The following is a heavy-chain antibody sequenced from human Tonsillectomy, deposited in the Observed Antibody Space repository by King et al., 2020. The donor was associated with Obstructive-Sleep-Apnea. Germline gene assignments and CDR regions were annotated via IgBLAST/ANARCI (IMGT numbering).Heavy chain of an antibody. V-gene: IGHV3-11*01. Sequence: QLVQSGGGLVKPGGSLRLSCAASGFTFSDYYMSWIRQAPGQGLEWVSYIRSGGTTFYSADSVKGRFTISRDNAKNSLFLQMNSLRAEDTAVYYCARSYDSGNYYNGYFDYWGQGTLVTVSS. J-gene: IGHJ4*02. CDR2: IRSGGTTF. CDR1: GFTFSDYY. CDR3: ARSYDSGNYYNGYFDY. D-gene: IGHD3-10*01.